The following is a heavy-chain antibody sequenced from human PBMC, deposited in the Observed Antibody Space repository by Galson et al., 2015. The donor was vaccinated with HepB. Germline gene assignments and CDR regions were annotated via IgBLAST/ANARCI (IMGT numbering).Heavy chain of an antibody. D-gene: IGHD4-17*01. Sequence: SVKVSCKASGSTFTRFGISWVRQAPGQGLEWMGWITAYNGNTNYAQKLQGRVTMTTDTSTSAAYMELRSLRSDDTAVYYCAKDTALTVTTLGLDYWGQGTLVTVSS. CDR2: ITAYNGNT. V-gene: IGHV1-18*01. CDR1: GSTFTRFG. J-gene: IGHJ4*02. CDR3: AKDTALTVTTLGLDY.